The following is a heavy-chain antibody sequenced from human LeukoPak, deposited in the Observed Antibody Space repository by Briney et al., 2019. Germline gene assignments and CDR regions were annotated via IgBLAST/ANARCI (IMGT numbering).Heavy chain of an antibody. D-gene: IGHD4-11*01. CDR2: INHSGST. Sequence: SETLSLTCIVSGGSISSRGYYWGWIRQPPGKGLEWIGEINHSGSTNYNPSLQRRVTISLDTSQNHFSLKLSSPTAADTALYYCASLTQAYRNPEYWGQGTLVTVSS. CDR1: GGSISSRGYY. V-gene: IGHV4-39*02. CDR3: ASLTQAYRNPEY. J-gene: IGHJ4*02.